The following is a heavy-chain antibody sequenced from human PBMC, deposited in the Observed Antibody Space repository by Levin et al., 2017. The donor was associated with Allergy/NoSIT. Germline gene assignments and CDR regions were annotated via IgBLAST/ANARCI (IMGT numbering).Heavy chain of an antibody. Sequence: GGSLRLSCAASGFTFSSYAMHWVRQAPGKGLECVAAISYDGSNKYYADSVKGRFTISRDNSKNTLYLQMNSLRAEDTAVYYCASVRDYNNYGPLDYWGQGTLVTVSS. CDR1: GFTFSSYA. CDR2: ISYDGSNK. D-gene: IGHD4-11*01. CDR3: ASVRDYNNYGPLDY. J-gene: IGHJ4*02. V-gene: IGHV3-30-3*01.